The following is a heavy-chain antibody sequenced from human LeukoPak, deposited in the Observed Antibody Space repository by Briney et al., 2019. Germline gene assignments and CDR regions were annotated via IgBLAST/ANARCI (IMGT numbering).Heavy chain of an antibody. J-gene: IGHJ4*02. D-gene: IGHD2-21*01. Sequence: SETLSLTCTVSGGSISSYYWSWIRQPPGKGLEWIGYIYYSGSTNYNPSLKSRVTISVDTSKNQFSLQLRSVTAADTAVYYCASTRKHKVSYDYWGQGTLVTVSS. V-gene: IGHV4-59*08. CDR2: IYYSGST. CDR1: GGSISSYY. CDR3: ASTRKHKVSYDY.